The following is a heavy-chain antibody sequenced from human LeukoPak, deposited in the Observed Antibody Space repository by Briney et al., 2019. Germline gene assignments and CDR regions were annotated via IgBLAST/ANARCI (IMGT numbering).Heavy chain of an antibody. D-gene: IGHD5-18*01. V-gene: IGHV4-39*01. CDR3: ARSIELWPHFDH. CDR2: TYYSEST. CDR1: GGSISSSPYY. J-gene: IGHJ4*02. Sequence: SETLSLTCTVSGGSISSSPYYWGWIRQPPGKGLEWIGSTYYSESTYYNPSLKSRVTISVDTSKNQFSLKLSSVTAADTAVYYCARSIELWPHFDHWGQGTLVTVSS.